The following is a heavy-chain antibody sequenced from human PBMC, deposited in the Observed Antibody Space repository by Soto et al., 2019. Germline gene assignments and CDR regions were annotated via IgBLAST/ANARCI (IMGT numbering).Heavy chain of an antibody. Sequence: QVQLQESGPGLVKPSQTLSLTCTVSGGSISSGDYYWSWIRQPPGKGLEWIGYIYYSGSTYYNPSLKSRVTSSVETSKNQFSLKLSSVTAADTAVYYCAREGQQLVPIFDYWGQGTLVTVSS. J-gene: IGHJ4*02. CDR3: AREGQQLVPIFDY. D-gene: IGHD6-13*01. V-gene: IGHV4-30-4*01. CDR2: IYYSGST. CDR1: GGSISSGDYY.